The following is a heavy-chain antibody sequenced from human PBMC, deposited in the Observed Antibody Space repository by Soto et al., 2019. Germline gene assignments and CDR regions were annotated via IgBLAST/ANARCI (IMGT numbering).Heavy chain of an antibody. J-gene: IGHJ4*02. V-gene: IGHV4-59*01. D-gene: IGHD3-16*01. CDR1: GGSISSYY. CDR2: IYYSGST. CDR3: ARSRGGYFDY. Sequence: QVQLQESGPGLVKPSETLSLTCIVSGGSISSYYWSWIRQPPGKGLEWIGYIYYSGSTNYNPSLKSRVTISVDTSKNQFSLKLSSVTAADTAVYYCARSRGGYFDYWGQGTLVTVSS.